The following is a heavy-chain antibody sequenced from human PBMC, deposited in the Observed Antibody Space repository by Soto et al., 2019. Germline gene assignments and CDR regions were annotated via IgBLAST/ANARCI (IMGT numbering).Heavy chain of an antibody. V-gene: IGHV4-31*03. D-gene: IGHD5-18*01. J-gene: IGHJ4*02. CDR2: IYYSGST. Sequence: QVQLQESGPGLVKPSQTLSLTCTVSGGSISSGGYYWSWIRQHPGKGLEWIGYIYYSGSTYYNPSLKSRVTISVATSKNQCSLKLSSVTAADPAVYYCATNVDTAMVFDYWGQGTLVTVSS. CDR1: GGSISSGGYY. CDR3: ATNVDTAMVFDY.